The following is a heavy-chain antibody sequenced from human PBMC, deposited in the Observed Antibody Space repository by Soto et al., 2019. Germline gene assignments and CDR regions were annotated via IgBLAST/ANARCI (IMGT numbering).Heavy chain of an antibody. CDR3: AAGCSSTSCYPPSYYYYGMDV. V-gene: IGHV1-58*01. CDR2: IVVGSGNT. J-gene: IGHJ6*02. D-gene: IGHD2-2*01. Sequence: GASVKVSCKASGFTFTSSAVQWVRQARGQRLEWIGWIVVGSGNTNYAQKFQERVTITRDMSTSTAYMELSSLRSEDTAVYYCAAGCSSTSCYPPSYYYYGMDVWGQGTTVTVSS. CDR1: GFTFTSSA.